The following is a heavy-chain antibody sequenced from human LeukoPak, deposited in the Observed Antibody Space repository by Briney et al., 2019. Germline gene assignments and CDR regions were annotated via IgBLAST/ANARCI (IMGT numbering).Heavy chain of an antibody. J-gene: IGHJ4*02. CDR1: GFTFSSYS. CDR2: ISSSSSYI. D-gene: IGHD3-22*01. CDR3: ARDRSSGTTDY. V-gene: IGHV3-21*01. Sequence: GGSLRLSCAASGFTFSSYSMNWVRQAPGKGLEWVSSISSSSSYIYYADSVKGRFTISRDNAKNSLYLQMNSLRAEDTAVYYCARDRSSGTTDYWGQGTLVTVSS.